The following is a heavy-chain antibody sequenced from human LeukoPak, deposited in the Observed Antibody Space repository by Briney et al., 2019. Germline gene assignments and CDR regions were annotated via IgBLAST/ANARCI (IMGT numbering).Heavy chain of an antibody. J-gene: IGHJ5*02. CDR2: INPNSGGT. CDR3: ARDYRRDIAARRDYWFDP. V-gene: IGHV1-2*02. CDR1: GGTFSSYA. D-gene: IGHD6-6*01. Sequence: GASVKVSCKASGGTFSSYAISWVRQAPGQGLEWMGWINPNSGGTNYAQKFQGRVTMTRDTSISTAYMELSRLRSDDTAVYYCARDYRRDIAARRDYWFDPWGQGTLVTVSS.